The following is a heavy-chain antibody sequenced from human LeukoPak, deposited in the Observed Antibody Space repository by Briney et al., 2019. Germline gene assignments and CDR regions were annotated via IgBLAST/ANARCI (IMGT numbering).Heavy chain of an antibody. V-gene: IGHV4-34*01. Sequence: TTSETLSLTCAVYGGSFSGYYWSWIRQPPGKGLEWIGYIYHSGSTNYNPSLKSRVTISVDTSKNQFSLKLSSVTAADTAVYYCARLETSSGSLSYFDYWGQGTLVTVSS. D-gene: IGHD6-19*01. J-gene: IGHJ4*02. CDR3: ARLETSSGSLSYFDY. CDR1: GGSFSGYY. CDR2: IYHSGST.